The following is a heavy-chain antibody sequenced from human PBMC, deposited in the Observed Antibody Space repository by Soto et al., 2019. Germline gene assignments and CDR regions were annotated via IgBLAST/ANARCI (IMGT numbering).Heavy chain of an antibody. CDR2: ISYDGSNK. V-gene: IGHV3-30*18. CDR3: AKEVSCSGGSCYSSYYYYGMDV. Sequence: QVQLVESGGGVVQPGRSLRLSCAASGFTFSSYGMHWVRQAPGKGLEWVAVISYDGSNKYYADSVKGRFTISRDNSKNTLYLQMNSLRAEYTAVYYCAKEVSCSGGSCYSSYYYYGMDVWGQGTTVTVSS. D-gene: IGHD2-15*01. CDR1: GFTFSSYG. J-gene: IGHJ6*02.